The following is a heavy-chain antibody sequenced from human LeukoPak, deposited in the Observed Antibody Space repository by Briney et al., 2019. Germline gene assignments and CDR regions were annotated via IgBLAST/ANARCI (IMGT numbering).Heavy chain of an antibody. CDR3: ERGGSWYGSYYYGMDV. D-gene: IGHD6-13*01. CDR2: INPNSGGT. V-gene: IGHV1-2*02. Sequence: ASVKVSCKASGYTFTGYYMHWVRQAPGQGLEWMGWINPNSGGTNYAQKFQGRVTMTRDTSISTAYMELSRLRYDDTAVYYCERGGSWYGSYYYGMDVWGQGTTVTVSS. CDR1: GYTFTGYY. J-gene: IGHJ6*02.